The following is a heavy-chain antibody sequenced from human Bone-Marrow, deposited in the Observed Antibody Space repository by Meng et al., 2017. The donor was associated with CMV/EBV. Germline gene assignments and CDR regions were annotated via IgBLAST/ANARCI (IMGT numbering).Heavy chain of an antibody. CDR1: GFTFSSYW. V-gene: IGHV3-74*01. CDR2: INSDGSST. Sequence: GGSLSLTCAASGFTFSSYWMHWVRQAPGKGLVWVSRINSDGSSTSYADSVKGRFTISRDNAKNSLYLQMNSLRAEDTAVYYCARDGIVVVPAAPMDYYYYGMDVWGQGTMVTVSS. J-gene: IGHJ6*02. D-gene: IGHD2-2*01. CDR3: ARDGIVVVPAAPMDYYYYGMDV.